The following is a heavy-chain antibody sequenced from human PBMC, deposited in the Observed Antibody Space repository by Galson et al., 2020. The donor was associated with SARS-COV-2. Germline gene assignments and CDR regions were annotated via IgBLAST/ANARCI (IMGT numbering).Heavy chain of an antibody. J-gene: IGHJ6*02. Sequence: GESLKISCQASGYRFTSYWIGWVRQMPGKGLEWMGIVFPGDSETRYSPSFQGQVTISADKSISTAYLQWSSLKASDTAMYYCARHTADCSNGICYADYYYGMDVWGQGTTVTVSS. CDR3: ARHTADCSNGICYADYYYGMDV. CDR2: VFPGDSET. CDR1: GYRFTSYW. V-gene: IGHV5-51*01. D-gene: IGHD2-8*01.